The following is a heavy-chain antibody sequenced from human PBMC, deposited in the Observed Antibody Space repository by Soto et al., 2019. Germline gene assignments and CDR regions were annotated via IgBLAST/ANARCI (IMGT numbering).Heavy chain of an antibody. J-gene: IGHJ4*02. V-gene: IGHV2-5*02. Sequence: SGPTLVNPTQTLTLTCTFSGFSLSTSGVGVGWIRQPPGKALEWLALIYWDDDKRYSPSLKSRLTITKDTSKNQVVLTMTNMDPVDTATYYCARDTMVRGIHPYYFDYWGQGTLVTVSS. D-gene: IGHD3-10*01. CDR1: GFSLSTSGVG. CDR2: IYWDDDK. CDR3: ARDTMVRGIHPYYFDY.